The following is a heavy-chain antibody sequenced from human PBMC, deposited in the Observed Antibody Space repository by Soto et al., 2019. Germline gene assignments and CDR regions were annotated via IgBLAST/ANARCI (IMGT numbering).Heavy chain of an antibody. CDR2: ISSSSSYI. CDR1: GFTFSSYS. V-gene: IGHV3-21*01. CDR3: ARDQGAYTIDY. Sequence: GGSLRLSCAASGFTFSSYSMNWVRQAPGKGLEWVSSISSSSSYIYYADSVKGRFTISRDNAKNSLYLQMNSLRAEDTAVYYCARDQGAYTIDYWGQGTLVTVSS. D-gene: IGHD2-2*02. J-gene: IGHJ4*02.